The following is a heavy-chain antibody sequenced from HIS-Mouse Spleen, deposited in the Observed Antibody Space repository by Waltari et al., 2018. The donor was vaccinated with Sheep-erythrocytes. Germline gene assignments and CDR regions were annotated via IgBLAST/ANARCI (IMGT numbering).Heavy chain of an antibody. Sequence: EVQLVESGGGLVQPGGSLKLSCAASGFTFSGSAMHWVRQASGKGREGVGGNRSKAKSYGKAYAASVKGRFTISRDDSKNTAYLQMNSLKTEDTAVYYCTTQVVPGYWGQGTLVTVSS. CDR2: NRSKAKSYGK. J-gene: IGHJ4*02. CDR3: TTQVVPGY. V-gene: IGHV3-73*02. CDR1: GFTFSGSA. D-gene: IGHD3-10*01.